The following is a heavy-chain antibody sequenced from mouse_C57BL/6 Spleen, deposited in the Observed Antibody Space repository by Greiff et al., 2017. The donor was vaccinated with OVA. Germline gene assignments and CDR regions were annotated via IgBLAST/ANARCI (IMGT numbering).Heavy chain of an antibody. Sequence: EVQLQQSGPELVKPGASVKLSCKASGYSFTDYNMNWVKQSNGKSLEWIGVINPNYGTTSYNQKFKGKAPFTVDQSSITAYMQLNSLTSEDAEVYSCARGEGSGTCMDYWGQGTSVTVSS. CDR3: ARGEGSGTCMDY. D-gene: IGHD4-1*01. CDR2: INPNYGTT. J-gene: IGHJ4*01. CDR1: GYSFTDYN. V-gene: IGHV1-39*01.